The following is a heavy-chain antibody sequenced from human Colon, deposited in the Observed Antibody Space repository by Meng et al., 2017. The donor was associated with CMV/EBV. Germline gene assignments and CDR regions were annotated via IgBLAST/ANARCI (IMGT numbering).Heavy chain of an antibody. CDR3: ARNFLGVPVY. CDR2: IYYSGTT. D-gene: IGHD3-16*01. V-gene: IGHV4-39*07. CDR1: GASIFSSSYY. J-gene: IGHJ4*02. Sequence: GSLRLSCNVSGASIFSSSYYWGWIRQSPGKGLEWIGSIYYSGTTSYNPSLKSRVTISVDLSKNQFSLRLSSVTAADTAVYYCARNFLGVPVYWGQGTLVTVSS.